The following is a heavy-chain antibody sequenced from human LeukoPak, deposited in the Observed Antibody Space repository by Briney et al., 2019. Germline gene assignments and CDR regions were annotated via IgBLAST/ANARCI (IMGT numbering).Heavy chain of an antibody. CDR2: ISWNSGSI. V-gene: IGHV3-9*01. J-gene: IGHJ6*03. Sequence: GGSLRLSCAASGFTFDDYAMHWVRQAPGKGLEWVSGISWNSGSIGYADSAKGRFTISRDNAKNSLYLQMNSLRAEDTALYYCAKEGGDYYYYYMDVWGKGTTVTISS. D-gene: IGHD4-17*01. CDR1: GFTFDDYA. CDR3: AKEGGDYYYYYMDV.